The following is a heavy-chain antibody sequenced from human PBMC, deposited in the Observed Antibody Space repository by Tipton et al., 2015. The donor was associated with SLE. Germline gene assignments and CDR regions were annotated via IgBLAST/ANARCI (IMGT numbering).Heavy chain of an antibody. CDR1: GYTFTGYY. Sequence: QLVQSGAEVKKPGASVKVSCKASGYTFTGYYMHWVRQAPGQGLEWMGRINPNSGGTNYAQKFQGRVTMTRDTSISTAYMELSRLRSDDTAVYYCARDPLYSRSAPFDYWGQGTLVTVSS. D-gene: IGHD6-6*01. CDR3: ARDPLYSRSAPFDY. J-gene: IGHJ4*02. CDR2: INPNSGGT. V-gene: IGHV1-2*06.